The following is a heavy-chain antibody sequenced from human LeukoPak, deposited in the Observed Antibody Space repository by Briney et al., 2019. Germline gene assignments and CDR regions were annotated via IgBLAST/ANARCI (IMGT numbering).Heavy chain of an antibody. CDR2: IKQDGSEK. CDR1: GFTFSSYW. Sequence: GGSLRLSCAASGFTFSSYWMSWVRQAPGKGLECVANIKQDGSEKYYVDSVKGRFTISRDNSKNTLYLQMNSLRAEDTAVYYCARSLLGEYYYYGMDVWGQGTTVTVSS. D-gene: IGHD2-15*01. J-gene: IGHJ6*02. V-gene: IGHV3-7*01. CDR3: ARSLLGEYYYYGMDV.